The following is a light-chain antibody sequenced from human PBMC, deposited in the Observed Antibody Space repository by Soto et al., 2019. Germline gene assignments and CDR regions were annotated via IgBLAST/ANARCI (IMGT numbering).Light chain of an antibody. V-gene: IGKV1D-12*01. CDR2: FAY. CDR1: QDIRSY. J-gene: IGKJ4*01. CDR3: QQGYSFPLT. Sequence: DIQMTQSPSSVSASVGDRVTITCRASQDIRSYLAWYQQTPGKAPKLLIYFAYRLQSGVPSRFSGSGSGTDFSRAISSLQPEDFATYFCQQGYSFPLTFGGGTKVEIK.